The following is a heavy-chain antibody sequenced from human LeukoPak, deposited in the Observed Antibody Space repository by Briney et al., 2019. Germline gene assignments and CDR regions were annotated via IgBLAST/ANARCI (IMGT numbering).Heavy chain of an antibody. CDR3: ARGRITIFGVVTAALGI. CDR2: IYASGST. Sequence: SQTLSLTCTVSGGSISSGSYCWSWIRQPAGKGLEWIGRIYASGSTNYNPSLKSRVTISVDTSKNQFSLKLSSVTAADTAVYYCARGRITIFGVVTAALGIWGQGTMVTVSS. CDR1: GGSISSGSYC. J-gene: IGHJ3*02. D-gene: IGHD3-3*01. V-gene: IGHV4-61*02.